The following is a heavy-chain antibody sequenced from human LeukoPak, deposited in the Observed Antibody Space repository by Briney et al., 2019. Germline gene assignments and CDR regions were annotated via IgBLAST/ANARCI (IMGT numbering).Heavy chain of an antibody. CDR3: ARDDDSSGYSYGMDV. CDR2: ISHDGSRK. CDR1: GFTFNSYG. Sequence: GRSLRLSCAASGFTFNSYGMHWVRQAPGKGLEWVAVISHDGSRKYYADSVKGRFTISRDDSKNTLYLQMNGLRAEDTAVYYCARDDDSSGYSYGMDVWGQGTTVTVSS. J-gene: IGHJ6*02. V-gene: IGHV3-30*03. D-gene: IGHD3-22*01.